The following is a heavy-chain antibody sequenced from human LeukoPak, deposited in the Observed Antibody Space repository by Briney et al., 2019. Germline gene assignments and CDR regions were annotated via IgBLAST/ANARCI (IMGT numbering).Heavy chain of an antibody. CDR1: GFTFSSYS. D-gene: IGHD3-10*01. Sequence: PGGSLRLSCAASGFTFSSYSMNWVRQAPGKGLEWVSYISSSSSTIYYADSVKGRFTISRDNAKNSLYLQMNSLRAEDTAVYYCARLLRQYYYGSGSYYKGNWFDPWGQGTLVTVSS. J-gene: IGHJ5*02. CDR2: ISSSSSTI. V-gene: IGHV3-48*01. CDR3: ARLLRQYYYGSGSYYKGNWFDP.